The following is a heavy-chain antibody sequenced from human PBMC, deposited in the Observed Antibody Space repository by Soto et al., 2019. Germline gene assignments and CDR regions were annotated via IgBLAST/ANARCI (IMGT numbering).Heavy chain of an antibody. D-gene: IGHD5-18*01. CDR3: ASGYSYGLSFDP. Sequence: GGSLRLSCAASGFTFSSYAMSWVRQAPGKGLKWVSAISGSGGSTYYADSVKGLFTISRDNAKNSLYLQMNSLRDEDTAVYYCASGYSYGLSFDPWGQGTLVTVS. J-gene: IGHJ5*02. CDR2: ISGSGGST. CDR1: GFTFSSYA. V-gene: IGHV3-23*01.